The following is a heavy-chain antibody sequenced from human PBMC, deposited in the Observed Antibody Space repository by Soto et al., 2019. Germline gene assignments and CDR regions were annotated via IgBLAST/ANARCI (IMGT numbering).Heavy chain of an antibody. CDR2: ISYDGSNK. Sequence: PGGSLRLSCAASGFTFSSYGMHWVRQAPGKGLEWVAVISYDGSNKYYADSVKGRFTISRDNSKNTLYLQMNSLRAEDTAVYYCAKDVEALARVGGMDVWGQGTTVTGSS. D-gene: IGHD6-6*01. CDR3: AKDVEALARVGGMDV. CDR1: GFTFSSYG. V-gene: IGHV3-30*18. J-gene: IGHJ6*02.